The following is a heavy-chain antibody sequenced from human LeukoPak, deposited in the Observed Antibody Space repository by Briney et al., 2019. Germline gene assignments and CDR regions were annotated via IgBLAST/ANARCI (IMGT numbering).Heavy chain of an antibody. CDR1: GFSLSDYA. CDR2: ISYGGTHE. CDR3: ARNKAITGFFGMDV. D-gene: IGHD1-20*01. V-gene: IGHV3-30*04. J-gene: IGHJ6*02. Sequence: GGSLRLSCAAPGFSLSDYAMHWVRQAPGKGLEWVAVISYGGTHEYYADSVKGRFTISRDNSKNTLHLQMNTLRAEDTAVYSCARNKAITGFFGMDVWGQGTTVTVSS.